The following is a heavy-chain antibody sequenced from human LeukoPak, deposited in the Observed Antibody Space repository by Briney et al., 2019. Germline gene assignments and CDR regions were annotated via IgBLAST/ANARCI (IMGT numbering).Heavy chain of an antibody. CDR1: GYSISRGYY. CDR2: IFHSGST. D-gene: IGHD6-13*01. CDR3: ARDRAIAAAGTGY. J-gene: IGHJ4*02. Sequence: PSETLSLTCSVSGYSISRGYYWGWIRQPPGKGLEWIGSIFHSGSTYYNPSLKSRVIISVDTSKNQFSLKLSSVTAADTAVYYCARDRAIAAAGTGYWGQGTLVTVSS. V-gene: IGHV4-38-2*02.